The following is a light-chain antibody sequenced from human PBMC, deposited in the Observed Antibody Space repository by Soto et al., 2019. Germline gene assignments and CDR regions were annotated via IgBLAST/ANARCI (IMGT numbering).Light chain of an antibody. CDR2: GTS. V-gene: IGKV1-39*01. CDR3: QQSYSSSWT. J-gene: IGKJ1*01. Sequence: DIQLTQSPSSLSASVGDRVTITCRASQSIGNSLNWYQQKPGTAPNLLIYGTSSLQNGVPSRFGGSGSGTDLTLTISSLQREDFATYYCQQSYSSSWTFGQGTKVDIK. CDR1: QSIGNS.